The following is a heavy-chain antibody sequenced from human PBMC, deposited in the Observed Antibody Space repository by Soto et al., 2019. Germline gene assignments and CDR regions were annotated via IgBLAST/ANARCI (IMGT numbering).Heavy chain of an antibody. V-gene: IGHV3-11*01. J-gene: IGHJ5*02. Sequence: GGSLRLSCAASGFTFSDYYMSWIRQAPGKGLEWVSYISSSGSTIYYADSVKGRFTISRDNAKNSLYLQMNSRRAEDTAVDYCAITRGGGKVYSISWYWFDPWGQGTLVTVS. CDR2: ISSSGSTI. CDR3: AITRGGGKVYSISWYWFDP. CDR1: GFTFSDYY. D-gene: IGHD6-13*01.